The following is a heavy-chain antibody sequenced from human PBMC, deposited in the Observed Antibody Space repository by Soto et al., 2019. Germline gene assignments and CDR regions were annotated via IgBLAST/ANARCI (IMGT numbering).Heavy chain of an antibody. CDR1: GFTFSSYA. CDR3: ARDKKNDVAGKLRPALYYYYGMDV. D-gene: IGHD6-19*01. J-gene: IGHJ6*02. CDR2: ISYDGSNK. V-gene: IGHV3-30-3*01. Sequence: QVQLVESGGGVVQPGRSLRLSCAASGFTFSSYAMHWVRQAPGKGLEWVAVISYDGSNKYYADSVKGRFTISRDNSKNTLYLQMNSLRAEDTAVYYCARDKKNDVAGKLRPALYYYYGMDVWGQGTTVTVSS.